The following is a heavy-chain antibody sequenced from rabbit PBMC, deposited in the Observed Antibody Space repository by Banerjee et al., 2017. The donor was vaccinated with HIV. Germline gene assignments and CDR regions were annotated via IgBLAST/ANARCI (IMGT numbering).Heavy chain of an antibody. CDR1: GLSLSSYA. Sequence: QSVEESGGRLVKPDESLTLPCTVSGLSLSSYAMIWVRQAPGKGLEYIGITSYGDSTYYATWTKGRFTSSKTSTTVTLQMTSLTAADTATYFCGAGGAAYGYAPNLWGQGTLVTVS. J-gene: IGHJ4*01. V-gene: IGHV1S69*01. CDR2: TSYGDST. D-gene: IGHD6-1*01. CDR3: GAGGAAYGYAPNL.